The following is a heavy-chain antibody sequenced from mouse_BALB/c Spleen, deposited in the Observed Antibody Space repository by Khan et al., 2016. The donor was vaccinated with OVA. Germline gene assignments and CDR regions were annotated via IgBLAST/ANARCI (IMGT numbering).Heavy chain of an antibody. CDR2: MIYTGYT. D-gene: IGHD2-14*01. CDR1: GDSITSGY. V-gene: IGHV3-8*02. Sequence: EVQLQESGPSLVKPSQTLSLTCSVTGDSITSGYWSWIRKFPGNKLEYMGYMIYTGYTDYNPSLKSRIAITRHTSKNQYYLQLNSVTAEDTATYYWARSTYRDACAYWGQGTLVTVSA. CDR3: ARSTYRDACAY. J-gene: IGHJ3*01.